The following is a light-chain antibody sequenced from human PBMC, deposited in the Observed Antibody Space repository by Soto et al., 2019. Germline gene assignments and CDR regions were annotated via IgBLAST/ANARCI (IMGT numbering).Light chain of an antibody. J-gene: IGKJ4*01. CDR1: QGISNY. CDR2: AAS. V-gene: IGKV1-9*01. CDR3: QQLNSYPLT. Sequence: DIQLTQSPSFLPASVGDRVTITCRASQGISNYLAWYQQKPGKAPGLLIYAASTLQRGVSSRFSGSGSGTELTLTISSLPPEDFATYYCQQLNSYPLTFGGGTKVEIK.